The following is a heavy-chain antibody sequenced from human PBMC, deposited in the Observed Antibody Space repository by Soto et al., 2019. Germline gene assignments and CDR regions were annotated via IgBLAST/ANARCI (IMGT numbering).Heavy chain of an antibody. CDR3: AKGDYDFWSGPTRYYYGMDV. CDR2: ISYDGSNK. CDR1: GFTFSSYG. J-gene: IGHJ6*02. V-gene: IGHV3-30*18. Sequence: QVQLVESGGGVVQPGRSLRLSCAASGFTFSSYGIHWVRQAPGKGLEWVAVISYDGSNKYYADSVKGRFTISRDNSKNTLYLQMNSLRAEDTAVYYCAKGDYDFWSGPTRYYYGMDVWGQGTTVTVSS. D-gene: IGHD3-3*01.